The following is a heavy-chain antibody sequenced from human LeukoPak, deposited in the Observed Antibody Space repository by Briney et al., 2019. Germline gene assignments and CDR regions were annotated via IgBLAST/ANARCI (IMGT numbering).Heavy chain of an antibody. CDR1: GFTFSSYW. CDR3: ARVFRPSLTVFIIRGAFDI. CDR2: INSDGSST. V-gene: IGHV3-74*01. D-gene: IGHD3-3*01. J-gene: IGHJ3*02. Sequence: PGGSLRLSCAASGFTFSSYWMHWVRQAPGKGLVWVSRINSDGSSTSNADSVKGRFTISRDNDKNSLSLQMNSLRVADTAVYYCARVFRPSLTVFIIRGAFDIWGQGTMVTVSS.